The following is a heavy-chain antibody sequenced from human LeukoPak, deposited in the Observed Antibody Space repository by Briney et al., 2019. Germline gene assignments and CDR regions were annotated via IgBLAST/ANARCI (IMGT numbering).Heavy chain of an antibody. V-gene: IGHV3-23*01. J-gene: IGHJ4*02. CDR1: GFTFSSDA. D-gene: IGHD2-21*02. CDR2: ISGSGGST. CDR3: AKDLIPHIVVVTAILPFDY. Sequence: GGSLRLSCAASGFTFSSDAMSWVRQAPGKGLEWVSAISGSGGSTYYADSVKGRFTISRDNSKNTLYLQMNSLRAEDTAVYYCAKDLIPHIVVVTAILPFDYCGQGTLVTVSS.